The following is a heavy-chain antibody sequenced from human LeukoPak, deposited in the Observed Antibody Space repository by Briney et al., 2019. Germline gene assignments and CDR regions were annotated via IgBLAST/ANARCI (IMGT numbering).Heavy chain of an antibody. J-gene: IGHJ4*02. V-gene: IGHV4-34*01. CDR3: ARIRCRPGDDSCYNY. CDR2: IYQSKYT. D-gene: IGHD2-21*01. Sequence: PSETLSLTCGVRAVSFSGNYWSWIRQSPGKGLEWVGEIYQSKYTTYNPSLKSRVTISADTSVNQLSLRVTSVTAADTAIYYCARIRCRPGDDSCYNYWGRGTLVTVSS. CDR1: AVSFSGNY.